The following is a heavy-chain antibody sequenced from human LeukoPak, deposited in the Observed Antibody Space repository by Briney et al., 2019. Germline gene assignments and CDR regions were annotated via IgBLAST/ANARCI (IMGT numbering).Heavy chain of an antibody. J-gene: IGHJ4*02. D-gene: IGHD6-13*01. Sequence: SETLSLTCTVSGGSISSYYWSWIRQPPGKGLEWIGYIYYSGSTNYNPSLKSRVTISVDTSKNQFSLKLSSVTAADTAVYYCARLVGSSSYYFDYWGQGTPVTVSS. CDR2: IYYSGST. CDR1: GGSISSYY. CDR3: ARLVGSSSYYFDY. V-gene: IGHV4-59*01.